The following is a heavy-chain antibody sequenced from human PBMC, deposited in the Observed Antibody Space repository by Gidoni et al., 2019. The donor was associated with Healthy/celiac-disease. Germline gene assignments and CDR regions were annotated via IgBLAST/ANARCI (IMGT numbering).Heavy chain of an antibody. J-gene: IGHJ6*02. V-gene: IGHV4-34*01. Sequence: QVQLQQWGAGLLTPSETLSLTCAVYGGSFSGYYWSWIRQPPGKGLEWIGEINHSGSTNYNPSLKSRVTISVDTSKNQFSLKLSSVTAADTAVYYCARVRAKLELMRYYYYYGMDVWGQGTTVTVSS. CDR3: ARVRAKLELMRYYYYYGMDV. D-gene: IGHD1-7*01. CDR2: INHSGST. CDR1: GGSFSGYY.